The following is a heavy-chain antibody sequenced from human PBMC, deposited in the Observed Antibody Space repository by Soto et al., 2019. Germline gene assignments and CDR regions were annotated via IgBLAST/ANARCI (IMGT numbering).Heavy chain of an antibody. J-gene: IGHJ6*03. CDR3: AKDNIVVVPAADPFARYYYYMDV. CDR2: ISGSGGST. V-gene: IGHV3-23*01. Sequence: GGSLRLSCAASGFTFSSYAMSWVRQAPGKGLEWVSAISGSGGSTYYADSVKGRFTISRDNSKNTLYLQMNSLRAEDTAVYYCAKDNIVVVPAADPFARYYYYMDVWGKGTTVTVSS. CDR1: GFTFSSYA. D-gene: IGHD2-2*01.